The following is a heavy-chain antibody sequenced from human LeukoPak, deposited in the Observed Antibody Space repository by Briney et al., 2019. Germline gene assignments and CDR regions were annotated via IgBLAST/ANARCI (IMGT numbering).Heavy chain of an antibody. CDR1: GSTFSRNS. CDR3: ARVYGDKLFEFAY. D-gene: IGHD4-23*01. CDR2: ISSSSSYI. J-gene: IGHJ4*02. V-gene: IGHV3-21*01. Sequence: GGSLRLSCAASGSTFSRNSMNWVRQAPGKGLEWVSSISSSSSYIYYADSVKGRFTSSRDNAKNSLYLQMNSLRAEDTAVYYCARVYGDKLFEFAYSGQGTLVTVSS.